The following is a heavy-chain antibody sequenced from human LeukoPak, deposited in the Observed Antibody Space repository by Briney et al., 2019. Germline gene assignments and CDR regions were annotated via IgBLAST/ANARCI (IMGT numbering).Heavy chain of an antibody. CDR1: GFIFSSYT. D-gene: IGHD2-21*01. Sequence: PGGSLRLSCAASGFIFSSYTMNWVRQAPGKGPEWISFITLGDGTDYPDSVRGRFTISRDNARNSLYLQMNGLREDDTAIYYCVRDHLWAFDIWGQGTMVTVSS. J-gene: IGHJ3*02. V-gene: IGHV3-48*02. CDR3: VRDHLWAFDI. CDR2: ITLGDGT.